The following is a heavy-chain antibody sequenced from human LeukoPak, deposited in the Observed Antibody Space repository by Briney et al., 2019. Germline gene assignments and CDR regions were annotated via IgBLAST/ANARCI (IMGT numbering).Heavy chain of an antibody. CDR3: VKDSSFWTFDY. CDR1: GFTFSDHY. CDR2: AKNKADSYTI. D-gene: IGHD6-6*01. J-gene: IGHJ4*02. V-gene: IGHV3-72*01. Sequence: PGGSLRLSCAASGFTFSDHYMDWVRQAPGKGLEWVGRAKNKADSYTIEYAASVRGIFTISRDDSKNSLYLQMNSLKTEDTAVYYCVKDSSFWTFDYWGQGTLVTVSS.